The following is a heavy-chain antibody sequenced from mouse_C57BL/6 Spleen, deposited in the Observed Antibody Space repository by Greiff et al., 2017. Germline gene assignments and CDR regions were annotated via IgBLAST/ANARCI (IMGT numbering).Heavy chain of an antibody. CDR1: GYSITSGYY. Sequence: EVQLQESGPGLVKPSQSLSLTCSVTGYSITSGYYWNWIRQFPGNKLEWMGYISYDGSTNYNPSLKNRISITRDTSKNQFFLKLNSVTTEDTATYYCANGYDDYFDYWGQGTTLTVSS. CDR2: ISYDGST. CDR3: ANGYDDYFDY. D-gene: IGHD2-2*01. V-gene: IGHV3-6*01. J-gene: IGHJ2*01.